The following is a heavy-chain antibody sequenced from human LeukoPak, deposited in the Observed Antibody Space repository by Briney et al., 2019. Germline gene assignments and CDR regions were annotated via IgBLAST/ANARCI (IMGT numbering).Heavy chain of an antibody. V-gene: IGHV1-2*02. CDR1: GYTFTGYY. CDR3: ASDLLGQLYYFDS. J-gene: IGHJ4*02. Sequence: ASVKVSCKASGYTFTGYYIHWVRQAPGQGLEWVGWINPNSGGTNYAQKFQSRVTMTRDTPISTDSMELSRLGSDDPAVYYCASDLLGQLYYFDSWGQGTLVTVSS. D-gene: IGHD1-1*01. CDR2: INPNSGGT.